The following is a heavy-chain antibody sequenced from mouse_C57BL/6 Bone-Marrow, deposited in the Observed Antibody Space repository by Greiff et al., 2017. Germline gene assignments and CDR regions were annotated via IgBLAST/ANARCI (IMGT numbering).Heavy chain of an antibody. J-gene: IGHJ4*01. CDR1: GFTFSDYY. CDR3: ARQGYYGPYAMGY. V-gene: IGHV5-12*01. D-gene: IGHD1-1*01. CDR2: ISNGGGST. Sequence: EVQGVESGGGLVQPGGSLKLSCAASGFTFSDYYMYWVRQTPEKRLEWVAYISNGGGSTYYPDTVKGRFTISRDNAKNTLYLQMSRLKSEDTAMYYCARQGYYGPYAMGYWGQGTSVTVSS.